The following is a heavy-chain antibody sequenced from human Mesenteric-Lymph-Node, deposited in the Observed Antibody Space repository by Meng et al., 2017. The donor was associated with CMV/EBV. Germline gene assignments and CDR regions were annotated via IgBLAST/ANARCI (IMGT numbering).Heavy chain of an antibody. J-gene: IGHJ4*02. CDR3: VRRHFDWLRGYYFDY. Sequence: ASVKVSCKASGYTFTGYYMHWVRQAPGQGLEWMGWINPNSGGTNYAQKFQGRVTMTRDTSISTAYMELSRLRSDDTAVYYCVRRHFDWLRGYYFDYWGQGKLVTVSS. V-gene: IGHV1-2*02. D-gene: IGHD3-9*01. CDR1: GYTFTGYY. CDR2: INPNSGGT.